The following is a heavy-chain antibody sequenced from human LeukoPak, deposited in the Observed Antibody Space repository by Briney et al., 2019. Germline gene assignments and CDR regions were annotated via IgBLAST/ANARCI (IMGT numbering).Heavy chain of an antibody. Sequence: ASVTVSFTASGYTFTGYYMHWVRQAPGQGLEWMGWINPNSGGTNYAQKFPGRVTMTRDTSISTAYMELGRLRSDDTAVYYCAMSAYCGGDCYSNFDYWGQGTLVTVSS. D-gene: IGHD2-21*02. V-gene: IGHV1-2*02. J-gene: IGHJ4*02. CDR1: GYTFTGYY. CDR3: AMSAYCGGDCYSNFDY. CDR2: INPNSGGT.